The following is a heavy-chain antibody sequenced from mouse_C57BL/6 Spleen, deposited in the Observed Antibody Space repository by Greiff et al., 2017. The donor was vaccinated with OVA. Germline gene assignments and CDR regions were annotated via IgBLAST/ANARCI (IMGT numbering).Heavy chain of an antibody. D-gene: IGHD2-3*01. J-gene: IGHJ4*01. CDR3: ARLYDGYYVDYAMDY. CDR2: IRNKANGYTT. CDR1: GFTFTDYY. Sequence: EVMLMESGGGLVQPGGSLSLSCAASGFTFTDYYMSWVRQPPGKALEWLGFIRNKANGYTTEYSASVKGRFTISRDNSQSILCLQMNALRAEDSATYCCARLYDGYYVDYAMDYWGQGTSVTVSS. V-gene: IGHV7-3*01.